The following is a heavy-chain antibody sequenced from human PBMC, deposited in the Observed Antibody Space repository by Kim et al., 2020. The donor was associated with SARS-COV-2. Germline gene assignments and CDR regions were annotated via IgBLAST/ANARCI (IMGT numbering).Heavy chain of an antibody. CDR3: AKDIARGQWLVLSGYFDY. J-gene: IGHJ4*02. CDR2: ISWNSGSI. CDR1: GFTFDDYA. V-gene: IGHV3-9*01. D-gene: IGHD6-19*01. Sequence: GGSLRLSCAASGFTFDDYAMHWVRQAPGKGLEWVSGISWNSGSIGYADSVKGRFTISRDNAKNSLYLQMNSLRAEDTALYYCAKDIARGQWLVLSGYFDYWGQGTLVTVSS.